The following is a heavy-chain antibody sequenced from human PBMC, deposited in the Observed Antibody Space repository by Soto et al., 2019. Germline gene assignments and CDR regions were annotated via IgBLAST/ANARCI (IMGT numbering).Heavy chain of an antibody. CDR2: ITTGGSA. V-gene: IGHV3-23*01. CDR3: ARVHGDYYHPFSP. D-gene: IGHD4-17*01. J-gene: IGHJ3*01. CDR1: GFSFSGHA. Sequence: EEQLLESGGGLAQPGGSLRLFCAASGFSFSGHAMTWVRQAPGKGLEWVSTITTGGSAYYAESVECRFTISRDNSKSRVSLHMNSLRAEDAAVYFCARVHGDYYHPFSPWGLGTTVIVSS.